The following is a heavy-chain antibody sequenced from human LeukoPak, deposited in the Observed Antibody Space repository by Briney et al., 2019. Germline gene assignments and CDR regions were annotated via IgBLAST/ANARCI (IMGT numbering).Heavy chain of an antibody. CDR2: ISWNSGSV. Sequence: GGSLRLSCEASGFIFYDYAMHWVRQVPGKGLEWVSGISWNSGSVGYVDSVKGRFTISRDDAKNSLYLQMNSLRAEDTAVYYCARVTAVAGRDYWGQGTLVTVSS. V-gene: IGHV3-9*01. J-gene: IGHJ4*02. CDR1: GFIFYDYA. CDR3: ARVTAVAGRDY. D-gene: IGHD6-19*01.